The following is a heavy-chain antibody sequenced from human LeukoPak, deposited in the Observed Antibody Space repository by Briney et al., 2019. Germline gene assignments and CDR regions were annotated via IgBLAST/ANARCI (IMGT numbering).Heavy chain of an antibody. J-gene: IGHJ4*02. CDR1: GFTFSTYW. CDR3: AKDLRNYMVY. CDR2: ISYDGSNK. V-gene: IGHV3-30*18. Sequence: PGGSLRLSCAASGFTFSTYWMTWVRQAPGKGLEWVAVISYDGSNKYYADSVKGRFTISRDNSKNTLYLQMNSLRAEDTAVYYCAKDLRNYMVYWGQGTLVTVSS.